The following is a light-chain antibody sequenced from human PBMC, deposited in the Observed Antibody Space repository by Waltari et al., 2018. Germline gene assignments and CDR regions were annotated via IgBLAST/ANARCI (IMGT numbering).Light chain of an antibody. J-gene: IGKJ1*01. V-gene: IGKV1-5*03. CDR1: QSVSNW. CDR2: KAS. Sequence: DIQMTQSPSTLSASVGDRVTITCRASQSVSNWLAWYQQKPGRAPNLLIYKASSLEGGVPSRFIGSGSGTEFTLTISSLQPDDFATYYCQQYNSYPWTFGQGTKVEIK. CDR3: QQYNSYPWT.